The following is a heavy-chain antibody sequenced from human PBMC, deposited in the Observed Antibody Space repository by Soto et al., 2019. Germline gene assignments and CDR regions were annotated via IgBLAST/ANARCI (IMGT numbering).Heavy chain of an antibody. CDR1: GFTFSSYG. J-gene: IGHJ4*02. V-gene: IGHV3-30*18. Sequence: GGSLRLSCAASGFTFSSYGMHWVRQAPGKGLEWVAVISYDGSNKYYADSVKGRFTISRDNSKNTLYLQMNSLRAEDTAVYYCAKDQYYYDSSGTPGYWGQGTLVTVSS. D-gene: IGHD3-22*01. CDR3: AKDQYYYDSSGTPGY. CDR2: ISYDGSNK.